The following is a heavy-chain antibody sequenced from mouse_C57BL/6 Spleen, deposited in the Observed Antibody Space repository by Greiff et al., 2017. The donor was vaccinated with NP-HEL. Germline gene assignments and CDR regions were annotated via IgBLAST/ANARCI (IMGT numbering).Heavy chain of an antibody. CDR2: IDPEDGDT. V-gene: IGHV14-1*01. D-gene: IGHD1-1*01. CDR1: GFNIKDYY. Sequence: VQLQQSGAELVRPGASVKLSCTASGFNIKDYYMHWVKQRPEQGLEWIGRIDPEDGDTEYAPKFQGKATMTADTSSNTAYLQLSSLTSEDTAVYYCTFYYYGSSYAWFAYWGQGTLVTVSA. J-gene: IGHJ3*01. CDR3: TFYYYGSSYAWFAY.